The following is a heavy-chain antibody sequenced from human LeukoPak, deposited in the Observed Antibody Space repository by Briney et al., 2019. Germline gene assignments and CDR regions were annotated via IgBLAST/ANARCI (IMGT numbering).Heavy chain of an antibody. CDR1: GYTFTSYG. J-gene: IGHJ4*02. CDR3: TLTTVTIGSVHGY. Sequence: GASVKVSCKASGYTFTSYGISWVRQAPGQGLEWMGWISAYNGNTNYAQKLQGRVTITADKSTSTAYMELSSLRSEDTAVYYCTLTTVTIGSVHGYWGQGTLVTVSS. V-gene: IGHV1-18*01. D-gene: IGHD4-17*01. CDR2: ISAYNGNT.